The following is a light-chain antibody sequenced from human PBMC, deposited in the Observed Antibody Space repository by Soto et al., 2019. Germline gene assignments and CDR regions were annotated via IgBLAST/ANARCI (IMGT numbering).Light chain of an antibody. V-gene: IGKV3-15*01. CDR1: QSISSN. CDR3: LQYNDWLWT. J-gene: IGKJ1*01. Sequence: EIVMTQSPATPSLSPGERASLSVRASQSISSNFAWYQQKPGQAPRLLIYGASTRATGIPARFSGSGSSTEFTLTISSLQSEDFAVYYCLQYNDWLWTFGQGTKVDIK. CDR2: GAS.